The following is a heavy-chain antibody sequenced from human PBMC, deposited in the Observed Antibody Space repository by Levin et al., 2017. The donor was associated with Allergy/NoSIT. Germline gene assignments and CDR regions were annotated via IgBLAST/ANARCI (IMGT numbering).Heavy chain of an antibody. CDR3: ARSGREQLVPYYFDY. V-gene: IGHV4-4*02. D-gene: IGHD6-13*01. CDR2: IYHSGST. Sequence: ETLSLTCAVSGGSISSSNWWSWVRQPPGKGLEWIGEIYHSGSTNYNPSLKSRVTISVDKSKNQFSLKLSSVTAADTAVYYCARSGREQLVPYYFDYWGQGTLVTVSS. J-gene: IGHJ4*02. CDR1: GGSISSSNW.